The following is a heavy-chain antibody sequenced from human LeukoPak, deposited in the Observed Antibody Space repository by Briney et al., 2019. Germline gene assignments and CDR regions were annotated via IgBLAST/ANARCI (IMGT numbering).Heavy chain of an antibody. CDR3: ARGGATVNAFDI. CDR1: GFTFDDYG. D-gene: IGHD1-26*01. V-gene: IGHV3-20*04. CDR2: INWNGGST. J-gene: IGHJ3*02. Sequence: GGSLRLSCAASGFTFDDYGMSWVRQAPGKGLEWVSGINWNGGSTGYADSVKGRFTISRDNAKNSLYLQMYSLRAEDTALYYCARGGATVNAFDIWGQGTMVTVSS.